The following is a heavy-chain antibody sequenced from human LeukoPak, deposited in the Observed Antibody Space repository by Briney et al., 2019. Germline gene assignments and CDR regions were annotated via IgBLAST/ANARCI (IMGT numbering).Heavy chain of an antibody. CDR2: IYYSGST. Sequence: PSETLSLTCTVSGGSVSSGSYYWSWIRQPPGKGLEWIGYIYYSGSTNYNPSLKSRVTISVDTSKNQFSLKLSSVTAADTAVYYCTHGTPADYWGQGTLVTVSS. V-gene: IGHV4-61*01. J-gene: IGHJ4*02. CDR3: THGTPADY. CDR1: GGSVSSGSYY. D-gene: IGHD1-14*01.